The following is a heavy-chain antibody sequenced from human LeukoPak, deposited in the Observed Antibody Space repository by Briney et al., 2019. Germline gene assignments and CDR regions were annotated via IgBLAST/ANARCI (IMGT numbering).Heavy chain of an antibody. J-gene: IGHJ5*02. D-gene: IGHD6-19*01. Sequence: GASVKVSCKASRYTVTSYYMHWVRQAPGQGLEGMGIINPSGGSTSYAQKFQGRVTMTRDTSTSTVYMELSSLRSEDTAVYYCARETVGAVATWGQGTLVTVSS. CDR3: ARETVGAVAT. CDR2: INPSGGST. V-gene: IGHV1-46*01. CDR1: RYTVTSYY.